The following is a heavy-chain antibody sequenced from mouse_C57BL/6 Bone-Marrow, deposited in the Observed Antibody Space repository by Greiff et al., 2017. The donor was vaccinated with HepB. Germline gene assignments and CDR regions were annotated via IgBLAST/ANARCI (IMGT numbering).Heavy chain of an antibody. V-gene: IGHV1-61*01. CDR1: GYTFTSYW. J-gene: IGHJ3*01. D-gene: IGHD1-1*01. CDR3: SRGILITTVGEFAY. CDR2: IYPSDSET. Sequence: QVQLQQPGAELVRPGSSVKLSCKASGYTFTSYWMDWVKQRPGQGLEWIGNIYPSDSETHYNQKFKDKATLTVDKSSSTAYMQLSSLTSEDSAVYYCSRGILITTVGEFAYWGQGTLVTVSA.